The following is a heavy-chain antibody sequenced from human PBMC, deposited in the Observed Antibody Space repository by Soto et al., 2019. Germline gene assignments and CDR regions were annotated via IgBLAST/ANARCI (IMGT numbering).Heavy chain of an antibody. Sequence: WGSLRLSCAASGFTFSSYDMHWVRQATGKGLEWVSAIGTAGDTYYPGSVKGRFTISRENAKNSLYLQMNSLRAGDTAVYYCARGSPMTTVTDDAFDIWGRATMVTVSS. CDR1: GFTFSSYD. CDR2: IGTAGDT. V-gene: IGHV3-13*01. CDR3: ARGSPMTTVTDDAFDI. D-gene: IGHD4-17*01. J-gene: IGHJ3*02.